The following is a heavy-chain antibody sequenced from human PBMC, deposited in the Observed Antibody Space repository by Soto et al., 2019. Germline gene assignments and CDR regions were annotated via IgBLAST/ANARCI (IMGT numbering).Heavy chain of an antibody. CDR1: GYTCTSYG. CDR3: ARDPRRGVAYCGGDCSFDI. J-gene: IGHJ3*02. V-gene: IGHV1-18*04. D-gene: IGHD2-21*02. Sequence: AAVKVSCKASGYTCTSYGISWVRQAPGQGLEWMGWISAYNGNTNYAQKLQGRVTMTTDTSTSTAYMELRSLRSDDTAVYYCARDPRRGVAYCGGDCSFDIWGQGTMVTVSS. CDR2: ISAYNGNT.